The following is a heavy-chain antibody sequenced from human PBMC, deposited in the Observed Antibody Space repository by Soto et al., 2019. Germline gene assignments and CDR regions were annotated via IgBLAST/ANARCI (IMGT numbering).Heavy chain of an antibody. CDR2: IYHSGST. CDR3: ARDRGRGRWFDP. J-gene: IGHJ5*02. Sequence: KSSETLSLTCAVSGGSISSGGYSWSWIRQPPGKGLEWIGYIYHSGSTYYNPSLKSRVTISVDRSKNQFSLKLSSVTAADTAVYYCARDRGRGRWFDPWGQGTLVTVS. D-gene: IGHD3-10*01. V-gene: IGHV4-30-2*01. CDR1: GGSISSGGYS.